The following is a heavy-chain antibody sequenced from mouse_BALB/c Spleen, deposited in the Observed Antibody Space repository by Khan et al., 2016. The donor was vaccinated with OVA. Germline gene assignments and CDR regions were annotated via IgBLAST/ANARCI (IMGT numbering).Heavy chain of an antibody. J-gene: IGHJ4*01. D-gene: IGHD2-14*01. CDR2: INTHSGVP. V-gene: IGHV9-4*02. CDR3: GRGGAAYYRNDGGAMEY. Sequence: QIQLVQSGPELKKPGETVRISCKASGYTFTTAGIPWVQKMPGKGLKWIGWINTHSGVPKYAEDFKGRFAFSWEISVSTAYLQITNLKTEDTATYFCGRGGAAYYRNDGGAMEYWGQGTSVTVSS. CDR1: GYTFTTAG.